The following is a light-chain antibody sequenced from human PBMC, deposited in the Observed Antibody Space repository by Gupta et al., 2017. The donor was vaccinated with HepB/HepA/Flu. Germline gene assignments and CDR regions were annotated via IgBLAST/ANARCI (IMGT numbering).Light chain of an antibody. CDR1: YSDVGTYDL. Sequence: SALTQPASVSGSPGQSITISCTGTYSDVGTYDLVSWYQHHPGKAPKFLIFHVTKRPSGVSDRFSGSKSGNTASLTISGLQADDEGDYYCCSYAGASWVFGGGTKVTVL. CDR2: HVT. CDR3: CSYAGASWV. J-gene: IGLJ3*02. V-gene: IGLV2-23*02.